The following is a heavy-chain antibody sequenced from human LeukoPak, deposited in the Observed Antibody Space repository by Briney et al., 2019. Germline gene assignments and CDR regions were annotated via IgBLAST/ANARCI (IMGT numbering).Heavy chain of an antibody. CDR3: ARGRLYYYDSSHPTRRAFDI. D-gene: IGHD3-22*01. Sequence: PSETLSLTCTVSGGSISIYYWSWIRQPPGKGLEWIGEINHSGSTNYNPSLKSRVTISVDTSKNQFSLKLSSVTAADTAVYYCARGRLYYYDSSHPTRRAFDIWGQGTMVTVSS. CDR1: GGSISIYY. V-gene: IGHV4-34*01. CDR2: INHSGST. J-gene: IGHJ3*02.